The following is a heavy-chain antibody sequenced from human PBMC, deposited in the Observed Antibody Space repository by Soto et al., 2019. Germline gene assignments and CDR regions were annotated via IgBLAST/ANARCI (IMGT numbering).Heavy chain of an antibody. CDR3: ARHGPAAGQEWFDP. V-gene: IGHV4-39*01. J-gene: IGHJ5*02. CDR1: GGSISSSSYY. D-gene: IGHD6-13*01. CDR2: IYYSGST. Sequence: SETLSLTCTVSGGSISSSSYYWGWIRQPPGKGLEWIGSIYYSGSTYYNPSLKSRVTISVDTSKNQFSLKLSSVTAADTAVYYCARHGPAAGQEWFDPWGQGTLVTSPQ.